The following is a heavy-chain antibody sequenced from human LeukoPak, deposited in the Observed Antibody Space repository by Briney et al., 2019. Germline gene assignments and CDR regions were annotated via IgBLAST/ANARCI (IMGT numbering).Heavy chain of an antibody. CDR3: ARYTDHYYFDY. Sequence: KNGESLKISCKGSGYSFTSYWIGWVRQMPGKGLEWMGIIYPGDSDTRYSPSFQGQVTISADKSISTAYLQWSSLNTSDTAMYYCARYTDHYYFDYWGRGTLVTVSS. D-gene: IGHD1-1*01. CDR1: GYSFTSYW. CDR2: IYPGDSDT. J-gene: IGHJ4*02. V-gene: IGHV5-51*01.